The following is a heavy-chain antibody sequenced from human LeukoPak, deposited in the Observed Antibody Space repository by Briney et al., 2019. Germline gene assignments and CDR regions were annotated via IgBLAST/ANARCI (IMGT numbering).Heavy chain of an antibody. CDR3: AREITANGMDV. Sequence: GGSPRLSCAASGFTFSSYSMNWVRQAPGKGLEWVSSISSSSSYIYYADSVKGRFTISRDNAKNSLYLQMNSLRAEDTAVYYCAREITANGMDVWGQGTTVTVSS. CDR1: GFTFSSYS. V-gene: IGHV3-21*01. D-gene: IGHD3-10*01. J-gene: IGHJ6*02. CDR2: ISSSSSYI.